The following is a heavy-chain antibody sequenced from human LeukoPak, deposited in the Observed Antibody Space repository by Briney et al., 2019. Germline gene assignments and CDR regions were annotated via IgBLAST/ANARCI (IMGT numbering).Heavy chain of an antibody. CDR3: AIVYCSSTSCYRGPYAFDI. V-gene: IGHV1-18*01. J-gene: IGHJ3*02. Sequence: ASVKVSCKASGYTFTSYGISWVRQAPGQGLEWMGWISAYNGNTNYAQKLQGRVTMTTDTSTSTAYMELRSLRSDDTAVYYCAIVYCSSTSCYRGPYAFDIWGQGTMVTVSS. CDR2: ISAYNGNT. CDR1: GYTFTSYG. D-gene: IGHD2-2*02.